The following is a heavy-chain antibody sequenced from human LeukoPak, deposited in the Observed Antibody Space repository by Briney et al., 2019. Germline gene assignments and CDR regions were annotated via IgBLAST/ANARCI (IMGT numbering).Heavy chain of an antibody. J-gene: IGHJ6*04. CDR1: GFTFSGSA. CDR2: ISSSGSTI. CDR3: AELGITMIGGV. Sequence: GGSLRLSCAASGFTFSGSAIHWVRQAPGKGLEWVSYISSSGSTIYYADSVKGRFTISRDNAKSSLYLQMNSLRAEDTAVYYCAELGITMIGGVWGKGTTVTISS. V-gene: IGHV3-48*03. D-gene: IGHD3-10*02.